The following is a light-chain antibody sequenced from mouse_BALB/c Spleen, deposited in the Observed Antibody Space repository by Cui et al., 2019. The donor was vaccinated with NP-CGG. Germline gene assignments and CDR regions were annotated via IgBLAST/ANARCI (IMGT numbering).Light chain of an antibody. CDR2: GTN. J-gene: IGLJ1*01. Sequence: QAVVTQEYALTTSPGETVTLTCRSSTGAVTTSNYANWVQEKPDHLFTGLIGGTNNRAPGVPARFSGSLIGDKVALTITGAQTEDETIYFCALWYSNHWVFGGGTKLTVL. CDR1: TGAVTTSNY. V-gene: IGLV1*01. CDR3: ALWYSNHWV.